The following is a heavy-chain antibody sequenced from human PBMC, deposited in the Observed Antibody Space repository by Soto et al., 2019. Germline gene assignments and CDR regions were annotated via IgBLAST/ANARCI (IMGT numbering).Heavy chain of an antibody. CDR1: GYTFINYC. Sequence: GESLKISCKASGYTFINYCTAWVRQMPGKGLEWMGIIHPGDSDVRYSPSFQGLVTFSADKSINTAYAQWSSLKASDTALYYCARHVGGRDYYYGIDVWGQGTTVTVSS. CDR3: ARHVGGRDYYYGIDV. J-gene: IGHJ6*02. CDR2: IHPGDSDV. V-gene: IGHV5-51*01.